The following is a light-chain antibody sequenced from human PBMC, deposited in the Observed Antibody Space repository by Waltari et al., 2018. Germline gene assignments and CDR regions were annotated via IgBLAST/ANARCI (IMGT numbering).Light chain of an antibody. CDR2: AAS. V-gene: IGKV3-20*01. CDR1: QSISRT. J-gene: IGKJ1*01. CDR3: QHYLRLPVT. Sequence: EIVLTQSPSTLSLSPGERATLSCRASQSISRTLVWYQKKPVQAPRLLIYAASTRATGIPDRFSGSGSGTDFSLTISRLEPEDFAVYYCQHYLRLPVTFGQGTKVEIK.